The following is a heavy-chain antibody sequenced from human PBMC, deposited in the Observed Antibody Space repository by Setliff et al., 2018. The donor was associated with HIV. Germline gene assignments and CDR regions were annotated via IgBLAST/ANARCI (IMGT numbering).Heavy chain of an antibody. CDR3: AHRPPETDTIVGGLSDP. CDR2: IYWDDDK. V-gene: IGHV2-5*02. J-gene: IGHJ5*02. D-gene: IGHD1-26*01. Sequence: SGPTLVNPTQTLTLTCTFSGFSLSTGGVGVGWIRQPPGKAPEWLALIYWDDDKRYSPSLRSRLTVTKDTSKNQVVLTMTNMDPVDTGTYYCAHRPPETDTIVGGLSDPWGQGILVTVSS. CDR1: GFSLSTGGVG.